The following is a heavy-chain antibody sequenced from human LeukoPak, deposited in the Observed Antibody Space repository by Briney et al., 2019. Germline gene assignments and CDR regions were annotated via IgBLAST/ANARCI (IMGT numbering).Heavy chain of an antibody. CDR3: ARGLGIAARPDGRVLVY. D-gene: IGHD6-6*01. CDR2: INPNSGGT. CDR1: GYTFTGYY. V-gene: IGHV1-2*02. Sequence: GASVKVSCKASGYTFTGYYMHWVRQAPGQGLEWMGWINPNSGGTNYAQKFQGGVTMTRDTSISTAYMELSRLRSDDTAVYYCARGLGIAARPDGRVLVYWGQGTLVTVSS. J-gene: IGHJ4*02.